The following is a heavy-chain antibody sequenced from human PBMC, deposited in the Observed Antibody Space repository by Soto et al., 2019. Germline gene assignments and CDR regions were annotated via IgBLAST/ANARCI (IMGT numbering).Heavy chain of an antibody. CDR3: ARVRQGRSANNCYFDP. V-gene: IGHV4-4*02. Sequence: SETLSLTCTLSGGSVRAPDWWNWVRQSPDKGLEWIAEVHISGHSNYNPSLRSRVSVSIDSSKNQFYLNLNSVTAADTAIYYCARVRQGRSANNCYFDPWGQGTRVTVSS. CDR2: VHISGHS. J-gene: IGHJ5*01. CDR1: GGSVRAPDW. D-gene: IGHD1-1*01.